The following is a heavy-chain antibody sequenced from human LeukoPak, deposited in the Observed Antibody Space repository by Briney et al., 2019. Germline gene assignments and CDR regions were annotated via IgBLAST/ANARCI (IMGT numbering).Heavy chain of an antibody. Sequence: ASVKVSCKASGYTFTGYYMHWVRQAPGQGLEWMGWINPNSGGTNYAQKFQGRVTMTRDTSISTAYMELSRLRSDDTAVYYCANSFYDSSGYYYPPGYWGQGTLVTVSS. CDR1: GYTFTGYY. V-gene: IGHV1-2*02. CDR2: INPNSGGT. CDR3: ANSFYDSSGYYYPPGY. D-gene: IGHD3-22*01. J-gene: IGHJ4*02.